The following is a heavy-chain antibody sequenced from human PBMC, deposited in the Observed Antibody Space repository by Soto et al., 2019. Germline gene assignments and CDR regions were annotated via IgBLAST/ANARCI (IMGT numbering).Heavy chain of an antibody. J-gene: IGHJ3*02. CDR2: ISAGGSRQ. V-gene: IGHV3-30*18. CDR1: GFSFSSYG. D-gene: IGHD3-22*01. CDR3: AKDRYYDSSGYYYVLHAFDI. Sequence: GGSLRLSCAASGFSFSSYGMHWVRQAPGKGLEWVAVISAGGSRQYYTDSVKGRFTISRDNSKNTLYLQMNSLRAEDTAVYYCAKDRYYDSSGYYYVLHAFDIWGQGTMVTVSS.